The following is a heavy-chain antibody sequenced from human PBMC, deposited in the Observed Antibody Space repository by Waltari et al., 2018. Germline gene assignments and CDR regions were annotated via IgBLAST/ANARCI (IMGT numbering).Heavy chain of an antibody. Sequence: QVQLVQSGAEVKKPGSSVKVSCKASGGTFSSYAISWVRQAPGQGLEWMGRIFPIFGTANYAQKFQGRVTITADKSTITAYMELSSLRSEDTAVYYCARVQQWLRSHGDGMDVWGQGTTVTVSS. J-gene: IGHJ6*02. CDR1: GGTFSSYA. D-gene: IGHD6-19*01. V-gene: IGHV1-69*08. CDR2: IFPIFGTA. CDR3: ARVQQWLRSHGDGMDV.